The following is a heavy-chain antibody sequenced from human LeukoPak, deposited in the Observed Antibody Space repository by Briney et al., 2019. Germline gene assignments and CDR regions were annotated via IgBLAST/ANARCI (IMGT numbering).Heavy chain of an antibody. Sequence: PGGSLRLSCAASGFTVSSNYMSWVRQAPGKGLEWVSYISSSGSTIYYADSVKGRFTISRDNAKNSLYLQMNSLRAEDTAVYYCARAQPRWFGESTYYFDYWGQGTLVTVSS. J-gene: IGHJ4*02. CDR1: GFTVSSNY. D-gene: IGHD3-10*01. V-gene: IGHV3-11*04. CDR3: ARAQPRWFGESTYYFDY. CDR2: ISSSGSTI.